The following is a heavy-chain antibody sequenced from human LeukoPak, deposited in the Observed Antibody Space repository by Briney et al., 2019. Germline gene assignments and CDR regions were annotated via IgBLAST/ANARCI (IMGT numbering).Heavy chain of an antibody. CDR2: ISYDGSNK. CDR1: GFTFSSYG. CDR3: AKEERSLLWLGESNTYFDY. V-gene: IGHV3-30*18. D-gene: IGHD3-10*01. Sequence: GGSLRLSCAASGFTFSSYGMHWVRQAPGKGLEWVAVISYDGSNKYYADSVKGRFTISRDNSKNTLYLQMNSLRAEDTAVYYCAKEERSLLWLGESNTYFDYGGQGTLVTVSS. J-gene: IGHJ4*02.